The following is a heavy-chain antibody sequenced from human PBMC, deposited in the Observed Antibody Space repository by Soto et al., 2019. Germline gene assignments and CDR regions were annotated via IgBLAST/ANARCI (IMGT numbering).Heavy chain of an antibody. CDR2: IYTSGST. J-gene: IGHJ4*02. D-gene: IGHD6-19*01. CDR1: GGSISSYY. Sequence: PSETLSLTCTVSGGSISSYYWSWFRQPAGKGLEWIGRIYTSGSTNYNPSLKSRVTMSVDTSKNQFSLKLSSVTAADTAVHYCGRGDSSGRFDYCGQGPLVTIYS. V-gene: IGHV4-4*07. CDR3: GRGDSSGRFDY.